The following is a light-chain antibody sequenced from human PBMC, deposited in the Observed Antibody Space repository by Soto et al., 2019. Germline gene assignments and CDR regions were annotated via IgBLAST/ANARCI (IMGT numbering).Light chain of an antibody. Sequence: DIVMTQSPLSLPVTPGEPASISCRSSQSLLHSNGYNYLDWYLQKPGQSPQLLIYLGSNRASGVPDRFSGSGSGTDFTLKISRVEAEDVGVYYCIQALQTPKYTFGLGTKLEIK. V-gene: IGKV2-28*01. CDR3: IQALQTPKYT. CDR2: LGS. CDR1: QSLLHSNGYNY. J-gene: IGKJ2*01.